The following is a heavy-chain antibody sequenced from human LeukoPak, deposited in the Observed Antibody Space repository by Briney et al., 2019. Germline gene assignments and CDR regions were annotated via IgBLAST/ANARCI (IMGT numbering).Heavy chain of an antibody. V-gene: IGHV3-30*04. J-gene: IGHJ4*02. D-gene: IGHD3-9*01. CDR1: GFTFSSYA. Sequence: GGSLRLSCAASGFTFSSYAMHWVRQAPGKGLEWVAVISYDGSNKYYADSVKGRFTISRDNAKNSLYLQMNSLRAEDTAEDYCARDYYDILTGDTLPNDYWGQGTLVTVSS. CDR2: ISYDGSNK. CDR3: ARDYYDILTGDTLPNDY.